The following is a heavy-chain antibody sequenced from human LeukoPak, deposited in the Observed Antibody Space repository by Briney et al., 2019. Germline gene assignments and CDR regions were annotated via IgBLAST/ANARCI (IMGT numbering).Heavy chain of an antibody. CDR3: TGGSDEVLSGEYYYYMDV. CDR1: GFTTHYW. J-gene: IGHJ6*03. V-gene: IGHV3-7*01. D-gene: IGHD2/OR15-2a*01. Sequence: GGSLRLSCTASGFTTHYWLNWVRQSPGKGLEWVANIDRDGRVQHYVDSVEGRFTISRDSAKNSLALQMHSLRAEDTAVYYCTGGSDEVLSGEYYYYMDVWGTGTTVTVSS. CDR2: IDRDGRVQ.